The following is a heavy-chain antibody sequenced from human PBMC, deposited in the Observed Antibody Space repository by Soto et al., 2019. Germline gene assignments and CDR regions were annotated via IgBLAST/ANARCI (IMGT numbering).Heavy chain of an antibody. CDR3: ARGGYCSGGSCPDY. CDR2: IYYSGST. V-gene: IGHV4-59*01. D-gene: IGHD2-15*01. J-gene: IGHJ4*02. Sequence: SETMSLTCTVSGGTICSYYWSWIRKTPGKGLEWIGYIYYSGSTNYNPSLKSRVTISVDTSKNQFSLKLGSVTAADTAVYYCARGGYCSGGSCPDYWGQGTLVTVSS. CDR1: GGTICSYY.